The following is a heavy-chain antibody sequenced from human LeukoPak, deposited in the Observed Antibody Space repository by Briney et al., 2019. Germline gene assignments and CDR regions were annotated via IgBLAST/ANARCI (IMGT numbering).Heavy chain of an antibody. J-gene: IGHJ3*02. CDR1: GYTFTGYY. Sequence: ASVKVSCKASGYTFTGYYMHWVRQAPGQGLEWMGIINPSGGSTSYAQKFQGRVTMTRDMSTSTVYMELSSLRSEDTAVYYCARVKGRLKHAFDIWGQGTMVTVSS. CDR2: INPSGGST. D-gene: IGHD6-25*01. CDR3: ARVKGRLKHAFDI. V-gene: IGHV1-46*01.